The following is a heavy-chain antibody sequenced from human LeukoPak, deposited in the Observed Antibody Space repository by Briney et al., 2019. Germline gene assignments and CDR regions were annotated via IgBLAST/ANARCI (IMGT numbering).Heavy chain of an antibody. CDR2: IRDDGSNK. D-gene: IGHD5-24*01. CDR1: GFTFSSYG. CDR3: AKDRDTAGQRWLHPLDY. Sequence: PGGALRLSCAASGFTFSSYGMHWVRQAPGKGVEGVAFIRDDGSNKYYADSVKGGLTISRENSKNTVYLQMNRLRAEGTAVYYCAKDRDTAGQRWLHPLDYWGQGTLVTVSS. J-gene: IGHJ4*02. V-gene: IGHV3-30*02.